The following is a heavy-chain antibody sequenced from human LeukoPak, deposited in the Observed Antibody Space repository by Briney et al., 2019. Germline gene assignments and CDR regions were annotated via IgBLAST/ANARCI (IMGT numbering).Heavy chain of an antibody. V-gene: IGHV3-48*01. J-gene: IGHJ4*01. Sequence: GGSLRLSCAASGFNFIDYSMNWVRQAPGKGLEWISYIGISSGNTKYADSVKGRFSISRDKARNSLYLQMNSLRVEDTAVYYCARDHRYAFDNWGHGTLVTVSS. CDR3: ARDHRYAFDN. CDR1: GFNFIDYS. CDR2: IGISSGNT. D-gene: IGHD5-12*01.